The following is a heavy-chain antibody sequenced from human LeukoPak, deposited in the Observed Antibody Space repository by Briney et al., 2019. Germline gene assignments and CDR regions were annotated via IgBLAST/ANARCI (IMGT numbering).Heavy chain of an antibody. J-gene: IGHJ4*02. V-gene: IGHV3-23*01. CDR3: ASRYCSSTSCYDDFDY. CDR2: ISGSGGST. CDR1: GFTFSSYA. D-gene: IGHD2-2*01. Sequence: GGSLRLSCAASGFTFSSYAMSWVRQALGKGLEWVSAISGSGGSTYYADSVKGRFTISRDNSKNTLYLQMNSLRAEDTAVYYCASRYCSSTSCYDDFDYWGQGTLVTVSS.